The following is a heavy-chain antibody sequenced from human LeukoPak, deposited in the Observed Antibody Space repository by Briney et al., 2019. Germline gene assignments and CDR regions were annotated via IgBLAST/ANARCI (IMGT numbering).Heavy chain of an antibody. CDR3: AREVTDGSYYDILTGSGPFDP. D-gene: IGHD3-9*01. Sequence: PSETLSLTCTVSGGSISSYYWSWIRQPPGKGLEWIGYIYYSGSTNYNPSLKSRVTISVDTSKNQFSLKLSSVTAADTAVYYCAREVTDGSYYDILTGSGPFDPWGQGTLVTVSS. V-gene: IGHV4-59*01. J-gene: IGHJ5*02. CDR1: GGSISSYY. CDR2: IYYSGST.